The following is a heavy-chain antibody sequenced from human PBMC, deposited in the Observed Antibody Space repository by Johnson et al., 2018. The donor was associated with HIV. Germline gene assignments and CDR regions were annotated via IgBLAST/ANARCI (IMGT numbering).Heavy chain of an antibody. CDR1: GFTFSSNA. CDR2: ISFDGSNK. D-gene: IGHD2/OR15-2a*01. Sequence: QVQLVESGGGVVQPGRSLRLSCAASGFTFSSNAMHWVRQSPGKGLEWVAVISFDGSNKYYADSVKGRFTISRDNSKNTLYLQMNSRRAEDTAVYYWAKVLSSWPPDSRDAFHIWGQGTMVTVSS. CDR3: AKVLSSWPPDSRDAFHI. V-gene: IGHV3-30*18. J-gene: IGHJ3*02.